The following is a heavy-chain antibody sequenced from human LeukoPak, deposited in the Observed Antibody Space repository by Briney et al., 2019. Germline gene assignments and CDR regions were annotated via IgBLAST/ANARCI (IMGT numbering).Heavy chain of an antibody. D-gene: IGHD2-2*01. V-gene: IGHV4-30-4*01. CDR1: GGSISSGDYY. Sequence: PSETLSLTCTVSGGSISSGDYYWRWLRQPPGKGLEWIGYIYYSGSTYYNPSLKSRFTISVDTSKNQFSLKLSSVTAADTAVYYCAREDIVVVPAAGYGMDVWGKGTTVTVSS. J-gene: IGHJ6*04. CDR3: AREDIVVVPAAGYGMDV. CDR2: IYYSGST.